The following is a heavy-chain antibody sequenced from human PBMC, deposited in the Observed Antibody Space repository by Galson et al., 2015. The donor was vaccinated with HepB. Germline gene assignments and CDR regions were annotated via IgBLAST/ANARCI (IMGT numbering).Heavy chain of an antibody. Sequence: LRLSCAASGFPFSSYWMHWVRQAPGKGLVWVSRVNSDGIGTTYADSVKGRFTISRDDAKNTLYLQMDSLRAEDTAVYYCARDLEYCSGSNCLGTDAFDIWGQGTMVTVSS. V-gene: IGHV3-74*01. J-gene: IGHJ3*02. CDR3: ARDLEYCSGSNCLGTDAFDI. D-gene: IGHD2-2*01. CDR2: VNSDGIGT. CDR1: GFPFSSYW.